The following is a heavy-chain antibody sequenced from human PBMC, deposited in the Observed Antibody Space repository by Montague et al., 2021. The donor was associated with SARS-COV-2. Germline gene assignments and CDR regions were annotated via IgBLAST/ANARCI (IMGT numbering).Heavy chain of an antibody. D-gene: IGHD6-13*01. CDR2: VSWNSDTI. CDR1: GFTFDDFS. V-gene: IGHV3-9*01. Sequence: SLRLSCATSGFTFDDFSVHWVRQRPGLGLEWVSGVSWNSDTIGYAASVKGRFTISRDNGKNFLYLQMDSLKTEDTALYFCARGAAAGNRNSFDVWGQGTMVTVSP. CDR3: ARGAAAGNRNSFDV. J-gene: IGHJ3*01.